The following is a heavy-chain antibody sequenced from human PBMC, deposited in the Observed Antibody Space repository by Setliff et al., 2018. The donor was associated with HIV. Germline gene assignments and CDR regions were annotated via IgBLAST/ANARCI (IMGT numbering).Heavy chain of an antibody. Sequence: SVKVSCKASGGTFSSYAISWVRQAPGQGLEWMGGIIPTFGTANYAQKFQGRVTITADESTSTAYMELSSLRSEDTAVYYCARDGPIAAAGTEGLWFDPWGQGTLVTVSA. J-gene: IGHJ5*02. V-gene: IGHV1-69*13. CDR1: GGTFSSYA. D-gene: IGHD6-13*01. CDR3: ARDGPIAAAGTEGLWFDP. CDR2: IIPTFGTA.